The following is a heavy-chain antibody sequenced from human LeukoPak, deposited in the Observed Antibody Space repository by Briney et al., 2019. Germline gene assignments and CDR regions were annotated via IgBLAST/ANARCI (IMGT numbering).Heavy chain of an antibody. CDR3: ARGLGGSGSYPPFDY. CDR2: IYYSGST. CDR1: GGSISSGGYY. D-gene: IGHD3-10*01. V-gene: IGHV4-31*03. J-gene: IGHJ4*02. Sequence: SPTLSLTCTVSGGSISSGGYYWRWIRQHPGKGLEWIGYIYYSGSTYYNPSLKSRVTISVDTSKNQFSLKLSSVTAADTAVYYCARGLGGSGSYPPFDYWGQGTLVTVSS.